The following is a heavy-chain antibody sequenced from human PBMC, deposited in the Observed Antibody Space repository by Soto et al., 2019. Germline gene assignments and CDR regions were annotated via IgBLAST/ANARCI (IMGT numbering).Heavy chain of an antibody. CDR2: IRSKAYGGTT. J-gene: IGHJ4*02. D-gene: IGHD6-19*01. CDR3: TRDSPLYSSGWFNDY. V-gene: IGHV3-49*04. Sequence: GGSLRLSCAASGFTVSSNYMSWARQAPGEGQGLRRGLEWVGFIRSKAYGGTTEYAASVKGRFTISRDDSKSIAYLQMNSLKTEDTAVYYCTRDSPLYSSGWFNDYWGQGTLVTVSS. CDR1: GFTVSSNY.